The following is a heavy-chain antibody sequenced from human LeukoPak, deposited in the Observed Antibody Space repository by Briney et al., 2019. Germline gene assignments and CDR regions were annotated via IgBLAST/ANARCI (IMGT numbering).Heavy chain of an antibody. D-gene: IGHD3-10*01. CDR3: ARETYYYGSGRTLAFDY. Sequence: GGSLRLSCAASGFTFSSYEMNWVRQAPGKGLEWVSYISSSGSTIYYADSVKGQFTISRDNAKNSLYLQMNSLRAEDTAVYYCARETYYYGSGRTLAFDYWGQGTLVTVSS. J-gene: IGHJ4*02. CDR1: GFTFSSYE. CDR2: ISSSGSTI. V-gene: IGHV3-48*03.